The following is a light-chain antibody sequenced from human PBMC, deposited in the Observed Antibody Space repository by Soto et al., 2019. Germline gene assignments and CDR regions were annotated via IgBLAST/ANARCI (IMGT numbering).Light chain of an antibody. Sequence: QSALTQPASVSGSPGQSTTIFCTGTSSDVGSYDLVSWYQQYPGKAPKLMIYEGTKRPSGVSYRFSGSRSGNTASLTISGLQAEDEADYYCCSYTTGRTFVFGIGTKVTVL. CDR1: SSDVGSYDL. CDR3: CSYTTGRTFV. CDR2: EGT. V-gene: IGLV2-23*01. J-gene: IGLJ1*01.